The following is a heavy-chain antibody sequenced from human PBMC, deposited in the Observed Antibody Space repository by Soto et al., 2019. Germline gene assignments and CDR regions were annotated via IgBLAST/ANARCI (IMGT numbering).Heavy chain of an antibody. D-gene: IGHD2-21*02. CDR2: ISYDGSNK. J-gene: IGHJ4*02. CDR1: GFTFSSYG. V-gene: IGHV3-30*18. CDR3: AKDPYCGGDCYSAYFDY. Sequence: QVQLVESGGGVVQPGRSLRLSCAASGFTFSSYGKHWVRQAPGKGLEWVAVISYDGSNKYYADSVKGRFTISRDNSKNTLYLQMNSLRAEDTAVYYCAKDPYCGGDCYSAYFDYWGQGTLVTVSS.